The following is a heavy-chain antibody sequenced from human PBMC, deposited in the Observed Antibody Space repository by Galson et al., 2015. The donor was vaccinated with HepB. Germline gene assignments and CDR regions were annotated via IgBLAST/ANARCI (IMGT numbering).Heavy chain of an antibody. J-gene: IGHJ6*03. Sequence: ETLSLTCAVYGGSFSGYYWSWIRQPPGKGLEWIGEINHSGSTNYNPSLKSRVTISVDTSKNQFSLKLSSVTAADTAVYYCAGVPVGYYYYYYYMDVWGKGTTVTVSS. CDR1: GGSFSGYY. CDR2: INHSGST. CDR3: AGVPVGYYYYYYYMDV. V-gene: IGHV4-34*01. D-gene: IGHD2-2*01.